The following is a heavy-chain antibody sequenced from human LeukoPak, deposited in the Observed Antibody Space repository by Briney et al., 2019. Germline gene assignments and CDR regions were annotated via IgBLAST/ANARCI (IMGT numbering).Heavy chain of an antibody. D-gene: IGHD5-18*01. CDR3: ARGGYSYGYMGYSDY. CDR1: GYTFNYYG. Sequence: ASVKVSCKASGYTFNYYGISWVRQAPGQGLEWMGWISAYTGNTDYAQKFQGRVTMTTDTSTSTAYMGLRSLRSDDTAVYYCARGGYSYGYMGYSDYWGQGTLVTVSS. V-gene: IGHV1-18*01. J-gene: IGHJ4*02. CDR2: ISAYTGNT.